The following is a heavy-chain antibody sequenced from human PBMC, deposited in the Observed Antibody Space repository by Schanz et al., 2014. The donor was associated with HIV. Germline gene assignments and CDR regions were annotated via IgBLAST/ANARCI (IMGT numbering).Heavy chain of an antibody. CDR3: AKVGRIYSTTWIDY. V-gene: IGHV3-30*18. J-gene: IGHJ4*02. D-gene: IGHD2-2*01. CDR2: ISYDGSST. Sequence: VQLVESGGRLVQPGGSLRLSCVASGFTFRSYGMHWVRQAPGKGLEWVAVISYDGSSTYYADSVKGRFTISRDNSKNTLYLQMNSLRPEDTAMYHCAKVGRIYSTTWIDYWGQGTLVTVSS. CDR1: GFTFRSYG.